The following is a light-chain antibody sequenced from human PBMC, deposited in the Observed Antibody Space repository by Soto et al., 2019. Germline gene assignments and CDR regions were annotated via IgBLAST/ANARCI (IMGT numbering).Light chain of an antibody. J-gene: IGLJ1*01. Sequence: QSVLTQPSSVSGAPGQRVTISCTGSSSNIGAGYDVHWYQQLPGTAPKLLIYGNSNRPSGVPDRFSGSKSGTSASLAITGLQAEDEADYYRQSYDSSLSGSYVFGTGTKVTVL. V-gene: IGLV1-40*01. CDR1: SSNIGAGYD. CDR3: QSYDSSLSGSYV. CDR2: GNS.